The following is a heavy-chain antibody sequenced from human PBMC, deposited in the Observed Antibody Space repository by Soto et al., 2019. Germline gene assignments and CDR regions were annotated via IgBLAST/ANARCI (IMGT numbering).Heavy chain of an antibody. CDR1: GGSISSYY. V-gene: IGHV4-59*01. CDR2: IYYSGST. D-gene: IGHD3-16*02. Sequence: PSETLSLTCTVSGGSISSYYWSWIRQPPGKGLEWIGYIYYSGSTNYNPSLKSRVTISVDTSKNQFSLKLSSVTAADTAVYYCARAIITFGGVIVAPAHFDYWGQGTLVTVSS. CDR3: ARAIITFGGVIVAPAHFDY. J-gene: IGHJ4*02.